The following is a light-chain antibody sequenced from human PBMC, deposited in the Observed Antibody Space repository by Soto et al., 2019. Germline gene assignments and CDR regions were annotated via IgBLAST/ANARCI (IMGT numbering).Light chain of an antibody. CDR1: SSNIGSNT. CDR3: AGWDDSLNGWV. CDR2: SNN. V-gene: IGLV1-44*01. J-gene: IGLJ3*02. Sequence: QSVLTQPPSASGTPGQRVTISCSGSSSNIGSNTVNWYQQLPGTAPKLLIYSNNQRPSGVPDRFSGSKSGTSASLAISGLQFEDEADYYCAGWDDSLNGWVFGGGTKVTVL.